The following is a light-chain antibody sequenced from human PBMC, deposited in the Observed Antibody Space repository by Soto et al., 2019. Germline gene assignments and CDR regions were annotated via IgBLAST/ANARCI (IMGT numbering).Light chain of an antibody. Sequence: MTQSPSSLSASVGDRVTITCRASQSISSYLNWYQQKPGQAPKLLIFDASTRATGVPARFSGSGSGTEFTLTISSLQSEDNAVYYCQQYNNWPPNFGQGTRLKIK. J-gene: IGKJ5*01. CDR2: DAS. V-gene: IGKV3-15*01. CDR1: QSISSY. CDR3: QQYNNWPPN.